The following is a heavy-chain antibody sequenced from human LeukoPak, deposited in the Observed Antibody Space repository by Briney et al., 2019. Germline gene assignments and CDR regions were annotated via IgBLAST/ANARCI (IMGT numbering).Heavy chain of an antibody. V-gene: IGHV2-5*02. D-gene: IGHD2-2*02. CDR2: IYWDDDK. CDR3: AHRRFGSKTIPFYYMDV. Sequence: ESGPTLVKPTQTLTLTCTFSGFSLRTSGVGVCWIRQPPGKALEWLALIYWDDDKRYSPSLKSRLTITKDTSKNQVVLTMTNMEPVDTATYYCAHRRFGSKTIPFYYMDVWAKGTTVTVSS. CDR1: GFSLRTSGVG. J-gene: IGHJ6*03.